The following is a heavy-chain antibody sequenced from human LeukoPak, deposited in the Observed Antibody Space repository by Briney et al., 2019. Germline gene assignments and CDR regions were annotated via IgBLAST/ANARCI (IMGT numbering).Heavy chain of an antibody. CDR3: ARGHYGDSVADFRL. D-gene: IGHD4-17*01. J-gene: IGHJ1*01. V-gene: IGHV6-1*01. CDR2: TYYRSKWYY. CDR1: GDSVSSNSVA. Sequence: SQTLSLTCALFGDSVSSNSVAWNWIRQSPSRGLEWLGRTYYRSKWYYDYAVSLKSRVIINADTSKNQFSLQLNSVTPEDTAVYYCARGHYGDSVADFRLWGQGTLVTVSS.